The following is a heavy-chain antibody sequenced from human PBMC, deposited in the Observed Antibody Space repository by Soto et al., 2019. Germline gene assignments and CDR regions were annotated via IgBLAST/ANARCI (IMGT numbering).Heavy chain of an antibody. D-gene: IGHD5-18*01. V-gene: IGHV4-31*03. CDR2: IYYSGST. J-gene: IGHJ4*02. CDR3: ARDFSSYRDFDY. Sequence: SETLSLTCTVSGGSISSGGYYWSWIRQHPGKGLEWIGYIYYSGSTYYNPSLKSRVTISVDTSKNQFSLKLSSVTAADTAVYYCARDFSSYRDFDYWGQGTLVTVSS. CDR1: GGSISSGGYY.